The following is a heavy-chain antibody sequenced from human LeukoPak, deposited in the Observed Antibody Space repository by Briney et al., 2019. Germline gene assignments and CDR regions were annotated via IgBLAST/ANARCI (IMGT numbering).Heavy chain of an antibody. CDR2: FTSDSSHI. D-gene: IGHD1-26*01. V-gene: IGHV3-21*01. Sequence: GGSLRLSCAASGFTFSSYSMNWVRQAPGKGLEWVSSFTSDSSHIYYADSVKGRFTISRDNAKNSLYLQMNRLRAEDTAVYYCARESGGSYLTGDYWGQGTLVTVSS. CDR3: ARESGGSYLTGDY. J-gene: IGHJ4*02. CDR1: GFTFSSYS.